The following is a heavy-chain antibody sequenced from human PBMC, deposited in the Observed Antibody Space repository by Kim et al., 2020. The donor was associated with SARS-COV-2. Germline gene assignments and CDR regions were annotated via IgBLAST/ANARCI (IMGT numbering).Heavy chain of an antibody. CDR1: GYSFTSYW. D-gene: IGHD3-22*01. V-gene: IGHV5-51*01. CDR3: ARLEYYYDSSGYYSDYYFDY. CDR2: IYPGDSDT. Sequence: GESLKISCKGSGYSFTSYWIGWVRQMPGKGLEWMGIIYPGDSDTRYSPSFQGQVTISADKSISTAYLQWSSLKASDTAMYYCARLEYYYDSSGYYSDYYFDYWGQGTLVTVSS. J-gene: IGHJ4*02.